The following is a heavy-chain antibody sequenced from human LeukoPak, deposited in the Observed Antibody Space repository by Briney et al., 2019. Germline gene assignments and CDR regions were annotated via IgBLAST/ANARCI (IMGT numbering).Heavy chain of an antibody. V-gene: IGHV4-34*01. Sequence: SETLSLTCAVYGGSFSGYYWSWIRQPPGKGLEWIGEINHSGSTNYNPSLKSRVTISVDTSKNQFSLKLSSVTAADTAVYYCARLHYDSSGYYYRRSYNWFDPWGQGTLVTVSS. CDR2: INHSGST. CDR3: ARLHYDSSGYYYRRSYNWFDP. D-gene: IGHD3-22*01. J-gene: IGHJ5*02. CDR1: GGSFSGYY.